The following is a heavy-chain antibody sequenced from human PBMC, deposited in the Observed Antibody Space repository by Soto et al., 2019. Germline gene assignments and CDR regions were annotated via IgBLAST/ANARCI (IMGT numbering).Heavy chain of an antibody. CDR1: GYTFTQYD. Sequence: QVQLVQSGADMKKPGASVKVSCKASGYTFTQYDINWVRQATGQGLEWMGWMNPNTGNTGFAQKFQDRVTMTRNTSISTAYRELSSLRSEDTALYLCARGGWGPPFDFWGQGTPVTVSS. D-gene: IGHD3-16*01. V-gene: IGHV1-8*01. J-gene: IGHJ4*02. CDR3: ARGGWGPPFDF. CDR2: MNPNTGNT.